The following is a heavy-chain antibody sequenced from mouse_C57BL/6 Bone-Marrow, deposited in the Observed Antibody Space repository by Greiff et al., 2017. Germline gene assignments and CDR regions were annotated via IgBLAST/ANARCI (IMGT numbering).Heavy chain of an antibody. CDR2: IRSKSNNYAT. CDR1: GFSFNTYA. J-gene: IGHJ4*01. V-gene: IGHV10-1*01. CDR3: VRRLYAMDY. Sequence: EVQRVESGGGLVQPKGSLKLSCAASGFSFNTYAMNWVRQAPGKGLEWVARIRSKSNNYATYYADSVKDRFTISRDDSESMLYLQMNNLKTEDTAMYYCVRRLYAMDYWGQGTSVTVSS.